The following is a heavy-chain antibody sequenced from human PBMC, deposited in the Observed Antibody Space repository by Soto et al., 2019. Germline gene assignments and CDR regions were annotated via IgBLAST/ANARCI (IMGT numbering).Heavy chain of an antibody. CDR2: IWYDGSNK. Sequence: PGGSLRLSCAASGFTFSSYGMHWVRQAPGKGLEWVAVIWYDGSNKYYADSVKGRFTISRDNSKNTLYLQMNSLRAEDTAVYYCARGRGVAVAGYFDYWGQGTLVTVSS. CDR3: ARGRGVAVAGYFDY. CDR1: GFTFSSYG. J-gene: IGHJ4*02. D-gene: IGHD6-19*01. V-gene: IGHV3-33*01.